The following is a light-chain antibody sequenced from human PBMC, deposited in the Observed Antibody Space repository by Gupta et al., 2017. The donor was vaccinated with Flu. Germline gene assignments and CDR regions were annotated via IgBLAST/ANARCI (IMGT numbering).Light chain of an antibody. V-gene: IGKV1-39*01. Sequence: DIQMTQSPSSLSASVGDRVTITCRASQSISNYLNWYQQKPGKAPKLLIYGASSLHSGVPSRFSGSGSGTDFTLTISSLQPEDFATYYCQQSYSTPFFGPGTKVDIK. CDR3: QQSYSTPF. CDR1: QSISNY. CDR2: GAS. J-gene: IGKJ3*01.